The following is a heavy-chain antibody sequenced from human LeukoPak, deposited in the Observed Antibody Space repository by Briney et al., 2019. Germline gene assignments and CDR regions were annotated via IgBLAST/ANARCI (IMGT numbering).Heavy chain of an antibody. Sequence: GGSLRLSCAASGFTFSSYSMNWVRQAPGKGLEWVSSISSSSSYIYYADSVKGRFTISRDNAKNSLYLQMNSLRAEDTAVYYCAVIVDIVATVPFDYWGQGTLVTVSS. J-gene: IGHJ4*02. V-gene: IGHV3-21*01. CDR3: AVIVDIVATVPFDY. CDR1: GFTFSSYS. D-gene: IGHD5-12*01. CDR2: ISSSSSYI.